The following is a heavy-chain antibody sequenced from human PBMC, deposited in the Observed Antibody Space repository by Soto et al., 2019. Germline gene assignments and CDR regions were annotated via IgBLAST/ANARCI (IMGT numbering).Heavy chain of an antibody. Sequence: SETLSLTCTVSGGSINNYYWSWSRQPPGKGLEWIGYIYYSGSTNYNPSLKSRVTVSLDTSKSQFSLKLSSVTAADTAVHYCARVPNYRPYYYYYAVDVWGQGTTVTVSS. D-gene: IGHD4-4*01. CDR1: GGSINNYY. CDR3: ARVPNYRPYYYYYAVDV. J-gene: IGHJ6*02. V-gene: IGHV4-59*01. CDR2: IYYSGST.